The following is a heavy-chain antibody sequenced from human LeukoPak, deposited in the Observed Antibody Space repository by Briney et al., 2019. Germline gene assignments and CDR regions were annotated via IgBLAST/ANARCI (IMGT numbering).Heavy chain of an antibody. CDR3: ARDVVLSGWSSFDY. CDR2: ISSSGSTI. V-gene: IGHV3-48*03. Sequence: GGSLRLSCAASGFTFSSYEMNWVRQAPGKGLEWVSYISSSGSTIYYADSVKGRFTISRDNAKNSLYLQMNSLRAEDTAVYYCARDVVLSGWSSFDYWGQGTLVTVSS. CDR1: GFTFSSYE. D-gene: IGHD6-19*01. J-gene: IGHJ4*02.